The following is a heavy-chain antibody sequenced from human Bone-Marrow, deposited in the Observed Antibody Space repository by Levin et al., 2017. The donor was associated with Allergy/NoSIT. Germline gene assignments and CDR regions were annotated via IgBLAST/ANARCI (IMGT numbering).Heavy chain of an antibody. CDR3: AKHVVSATLSAFDY. V-gene: IGHV3-21*04. J-gene: IGHJ4*02. CDR2: ISGNSRYI. Sequence: GESLKISCVASGFNFRIAEMNWVRRAPGKGLERVSGISGNSRYIYHADSVRGRFTISRDNRKNTLYLEMNSLRAEDTAKYYCAKHVVSATLSAFDYWGQGILVNVSS. CDR1: GFNFRIAE. D-gene: IGHD2-21*01.